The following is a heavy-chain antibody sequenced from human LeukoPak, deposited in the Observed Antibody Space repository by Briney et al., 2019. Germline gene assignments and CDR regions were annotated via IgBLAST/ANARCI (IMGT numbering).Heavy chain of an antibody. CDR1: GGTFSSHT. D-gene: IGHD5-18*01. CDR2: IIPLFGIV. CDR3: ARIPSGDVDTAMVMYYHYGMDI. V-gene: IGHV1-69*02. Sequence: GSSVKVSCKASGGTFSSHTISWVRQAPEQGLEWMGRIIPLFGIVNYAEKFQHRVTITADKSTSTAYMEVSSLRSEDTAVYYCARIPSGDVDTAMVMYYHYGMDIWGQGTTVTVSS. J-gene: IGHJ6*02.